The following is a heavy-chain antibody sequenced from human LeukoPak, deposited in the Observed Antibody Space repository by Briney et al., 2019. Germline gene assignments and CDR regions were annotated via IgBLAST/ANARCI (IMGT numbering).Heavy chain of an antibody. J-gene: IGHJ5*02. CDR1: GGTFSNYA. D-gene: IGHD2-2*01. CDR2: IIPVLDIT. Sequence: SVKVSCKASGGTFSNYAIRWVRQAPGQGLEWMGRIIPVLDITNYAQKFQGRVSITADTSTSTAYMQLSSLRFDDTAVYYCARDCSSTSCSDWFDPWGQGTLVTVSS. V-gene: IGHV1-69*04. CDR3: ARDCSSTSCSDWFDP.